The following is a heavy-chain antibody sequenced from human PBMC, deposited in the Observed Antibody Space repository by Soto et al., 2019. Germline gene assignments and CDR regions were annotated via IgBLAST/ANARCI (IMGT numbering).Heavy chain of an antibody. J-gene: IGHJ3*02. D-gene: IGHD4-4*01. Sequence: ASVKVSCKASGYTSTSYYMHWVRQAPGQGLEWMGIINPSGGSTSYAQKFQGRVTMTRDTSTSTVYMELSSLRSEDTAVYYCAREKEPTTVTSYPDDAFDIWGQGTMVTVSS. CDR3: AREKEPTTVTSYPDDAFDI. CDR1: GYTSTSYY. V-gene: IGHV1-46*01. CDR2: INPSGGST.